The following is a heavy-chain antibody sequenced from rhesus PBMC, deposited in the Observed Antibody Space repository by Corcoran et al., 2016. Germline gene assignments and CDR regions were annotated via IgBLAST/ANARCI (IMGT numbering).Heavy chain of an antibody. CDR3: ATPHSSWSFDY. D-gene: IGHD6-13*01. J-gene: IGHJ4*01. V-gene: IGHV1-111*02. Sequence: EVQLVQSGAEVKKPGASVKISCKASGYTLTDYYLHWVRQAPGKGLEWVGRVAPKDSEAIHAQKFKDRVPITADPSTDTAYMELSSLRSEDAAVYYCATPHSSWSFDYWGQGVLVTVSS. CDR2: VAPKDSEA. CDR1: GYTLTDYY.